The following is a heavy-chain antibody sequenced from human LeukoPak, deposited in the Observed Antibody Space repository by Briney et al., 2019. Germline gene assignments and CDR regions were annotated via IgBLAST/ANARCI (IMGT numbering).Heavy chain of an antibody. CDR1: GLTFSSYE. V-gene: IGHV3-48*03. J-gene: IGHJ4*02. CDR2: ISSASNMI. CDR3: ATASGSWYRYYFDS. D-gene: IGHD6-13*01. Sequence: QPGGSLRLSCAASGLTFSSYEMNWVRQAPGKGLEWISYISSASNMIYYAESVKGRFTISRDNAKNSLYLQMNSLRVEDTAVYYCATASGSWYRYYFDSWGQGTLVTVSS.